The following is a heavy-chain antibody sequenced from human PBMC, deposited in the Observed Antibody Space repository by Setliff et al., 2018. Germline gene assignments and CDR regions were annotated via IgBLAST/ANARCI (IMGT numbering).Heavy chain of an antibody. D-gene: IGHD6-6*01. CDR1: GYTFTGYY. V-gene: IGHV1-8*02. J-gene: IGHJ4*02. CDR2: MNPNSGNT. CDR3: ARPSSSPWYFDY. Sequence: GASVKVSCKASGYTFTGYYMHWVRQATGQGLEWMGWMNPNSGNTGYAQKFQGRVTMTTDTSTSTAYMELRSLRSDDTAVYYCARPSSSPWYFDYWGQGTLVTVSS.